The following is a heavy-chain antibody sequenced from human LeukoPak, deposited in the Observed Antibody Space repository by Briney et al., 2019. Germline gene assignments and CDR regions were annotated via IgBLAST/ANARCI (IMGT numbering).Heavy chain of an antibody. D-gene: IGHD5-24*01. CDR1: GFTFSSYA. CDR2: ISGNGSST. J-gene: IGHJ4*02. V-gene: IGHV3-23*01. CDR3: AKGGLENYFDY. Sequence: GGSLRLSCAASGFTFSSYAMSWVRQAPGEGLEWVSAISGNGSSTYYADSVKGRFTISRDNSKNTLYLQMISLRAEDTAVYYCAKGGLENYFDYWGQGTLVTVSS.